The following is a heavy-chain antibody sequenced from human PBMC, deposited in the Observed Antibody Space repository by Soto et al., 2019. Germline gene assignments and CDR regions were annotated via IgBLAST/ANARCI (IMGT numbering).Heavy chain of an antibody. Sequence: EVQLLESGGGLVQPGGSLRLSCAASGFTFSSYAMSWVRQAPGKGLEWVSVISGSGGSTYYADSVKGRFTISRDNSKNTLSLQMNSLRAEGTAVYYCAKGRGYCMSTSCYVGSDYWGQGTLVTVSS. V-gene: IGHV3-23*01. D-gene: IGHD2-2*01. CDR1: GFTFSSYA. J-gene: IGHJ4*02. CDR2: ISGSGGST. CDR3: AKGRGYCMSTSCYVGSDY.